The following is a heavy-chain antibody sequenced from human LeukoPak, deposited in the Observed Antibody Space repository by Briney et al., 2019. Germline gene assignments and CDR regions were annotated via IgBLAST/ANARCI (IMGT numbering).Heavy chain of an antibody. CDR2: INQDGTEK. Sequence: GESLKISCAASGFTFSGFWMNWVRQAPGKGLEWVANINQDGTEKYFVDSVKGRFTISRDNAKRSVYLQMNSLRAEDTAVYYCAKEGAFPIITYDSWGQGTLVTVSS. V-gene: IGHV3-7*01. CDR1: GFTFSGFW. CDR3: AKEGAFPIITYDS. D-gene: IGHD3-10*01. J-gene: IGHJ5*01.